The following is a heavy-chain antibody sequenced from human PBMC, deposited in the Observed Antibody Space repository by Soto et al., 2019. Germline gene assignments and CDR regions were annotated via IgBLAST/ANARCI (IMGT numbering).Heavy chain of an antibody. J-gene: IGHJ4*02. CDR1: GFTFSSYG. CDR2: ISYDGSNK. Sequence: GGSLRLSCAASGFTFSSYGMHWVRQAPGKGLEWVAVISYDGSNKYYADSVKGRFTISRDNSKNTLYLQMNSLRAEDTGVYYCAAYGDYVPDYWGQGTLVTVSS. D-gene: IGHD4-17*01. CDR3: AAYGDYVPDY. V-gene: IGHV3-30*03.